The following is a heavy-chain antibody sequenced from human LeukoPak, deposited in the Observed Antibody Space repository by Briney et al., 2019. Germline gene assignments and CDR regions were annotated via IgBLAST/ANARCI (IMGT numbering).Heavy chain of an antibody. V-gene: IGHV3-30*18. Sequence: GRSLRLSCAASGFTFSSYGMHWVRQAPGKGLEWVAVISYDGSNKYYADSVKGRFTISRDNSKNTLYLQMSSLRAEDTAVYYCAKDLRMRAIAAAADNWFDPWGQGTLVTVSS. J-gene: IGHJ5*02. D-gene: IGHD6-13*01. CDR3: AKDLRMRAIAAAADNWFDP. CDR1: GFTFSSYG. CDR2: ISYDGSNK.